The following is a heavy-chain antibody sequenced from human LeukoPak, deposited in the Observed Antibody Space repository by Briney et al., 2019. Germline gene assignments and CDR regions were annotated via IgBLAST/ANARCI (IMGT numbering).Heavy chain of an antibody. D-gene: IGHD2-21*01. CDR2: IQYDGSDT. V-gene: IGHV3-30*02. CDR3: AKDVGIASLSNWFDP. CDR1: RFTFSTHG. J-gene: IGHJ5*02. Sequence: PGGSLRLSCTASRFTFSTHGMHWVRQARGKGLEWVAGIQYDGSDTFYLDSVKGRFTISRDNSKNTLYLQMNSLRAEDTAVYYCAKDVGIASLSNWFDPWGQGTLVTVSS.